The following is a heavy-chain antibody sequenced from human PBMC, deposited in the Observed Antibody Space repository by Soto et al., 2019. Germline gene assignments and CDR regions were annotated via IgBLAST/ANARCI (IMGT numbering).Heavy chain of an antibody. Sequence: QVQLQESGPRLVKPSGTLSLTCAVSGDSITSVMWWSWVRQPPGKGLEWIGEVYHGGDTNYNPSLRSRLTISVDTSKNQFSLKLNSVTAADAAVYYCASTDSGWPTFEAYWGQGILVTVSS. V-gene: IGHV4-4*02. CDR1: GDSITSVMW. J-gene: IGHJ4*02. D-gene: IGHD6-19*01. CDR3: ASTDSGWPTFEAY. CDR2: VYHGGDT.